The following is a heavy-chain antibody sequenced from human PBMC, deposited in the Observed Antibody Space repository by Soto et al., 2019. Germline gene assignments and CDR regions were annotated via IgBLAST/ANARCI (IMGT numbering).Heavy chain of an antibody. D-gene: IGHD2-21*02. CDR2: IYHSGST. CDR1: GISIIRYY. CDR3: ASTQYGGNSSGAFDI. V-gene: IGHV4-59*12. J-gene: IGHJ3*02. Sequence: SETLSLTCTVPGISIIRYYWSWIPQPPGKGLEWIGYIYHSGSTYYNPSLKSRVTISVDRSKNQFFLKLSSVTAADTAVYYCASTQYGGNSSGAFDIWGKGTMVT.